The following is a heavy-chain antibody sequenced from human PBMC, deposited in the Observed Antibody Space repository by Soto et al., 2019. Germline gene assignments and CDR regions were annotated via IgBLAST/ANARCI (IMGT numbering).Heavy chain of an antibody. V-gene: IGHV3-48*01. CDR2: IGIGSSTK. CDR1: GFTFRTFG. D-gene: IGHD3-22*01. CDR3: ARDQLYYNDISGRPLNAFDV. Sequence: PGGSLRLSCAASGFTFRTFGMNWVSQAPGKGLEWVSYIGIGSSTKYYADSVKGRFTISRDNAKNSLYLQMNSLRAEDTAVYYCARDQLYYNDISGRPLNAFDVWGQGTMVTVSS. J-gene: IGHJ3*01.